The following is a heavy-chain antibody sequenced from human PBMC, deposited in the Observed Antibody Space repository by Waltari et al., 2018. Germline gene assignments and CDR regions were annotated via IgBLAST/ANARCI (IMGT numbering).Heavy chain of an antibody. CDR3: AREAYYYDSSGYSVFDY. CDR2: IYYSGST. J-gene: IGHJ4*02. CDR1: GGSISSHY. D-gene: IGHD3-22*01. V-gene: IGHV4-59*11. Sequence: QVQLQESGPGLVKPSETLSLTCTVSGGSISSHYWSWIRQPPGKGLEWIGYIYYSGSTNYNPALKSRVTISVDTSKNQFSRKLSSVTAADTAVYYCAREAYYYDSSGYSVFDYWGQGTLVTVSS.